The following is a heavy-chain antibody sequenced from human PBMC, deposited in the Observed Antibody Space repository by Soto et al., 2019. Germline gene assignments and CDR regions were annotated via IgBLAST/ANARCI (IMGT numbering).Heavy chain of an antibody. J-gene: IGHJ4*02. CDR1: GGSINTDRYY. V-gene: IGHV4-39*01. CDR2: VYYSGIT. Sequence: HLQLQESGPGLVKPSETLSLTCTVSGGSINTDRYYWGWVRQSPGKGLEWLGSVYYSGITYYNQALKSRVTISGDTSKNQFSLQLNSGTATDTAVYFCAKHNRGSPINFGSWGQGILVTVSS. CDR3: AKHNRGSPINFGS.